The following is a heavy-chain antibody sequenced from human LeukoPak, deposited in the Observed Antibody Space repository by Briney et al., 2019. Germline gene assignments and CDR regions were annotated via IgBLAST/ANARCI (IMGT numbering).Heavy chain of an antibody. D-gene: IGHD3-10*01. V-gene: IGHV4-30-2*01. J-gene: IGHJ6*02. CDR3: ARCCGSGSYSPYYGMDV. CDR2: ISHIGST. CDR1: GGSISSGGYS. Sequence: PSETLSLTCAVSGGSISSGGYSWSWIRQPPGKGLEWIGYISHIGSTYYTPSLKSRVTMSLDRSKNQFSLKLSSVTAADTAVYYCARCCGSGSYSPYYGMDVWGQGTTVTVSS.